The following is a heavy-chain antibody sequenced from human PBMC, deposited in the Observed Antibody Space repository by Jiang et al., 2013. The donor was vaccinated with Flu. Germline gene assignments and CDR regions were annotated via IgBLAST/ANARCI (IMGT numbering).Heavy chain of an antibody. J-gene: IGHJ6*02. V-gene: IGHV1-69*06. Sequence: SGAEVKKPGSSVKVSCKASGGTFSSYAISWVRQAPGQGLEWMGGIIPIFGTANYAQKFQGRVTITADKSTSTAYMELSSLRSEDTAVYYCARGEEEQQLGPRDYYGMDVVGPRDHGHRLL. D-gene: IGHD6-13*01. CDR2: IIPIFGTA. CDR1: GGTFSSYA. CDR3: ARGEEEQQLGPRDYYGMDV.